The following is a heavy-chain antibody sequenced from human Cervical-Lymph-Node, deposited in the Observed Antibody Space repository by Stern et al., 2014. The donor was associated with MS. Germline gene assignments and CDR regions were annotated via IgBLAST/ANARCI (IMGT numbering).Heavy chain of an antibody. V-gene: IGHV1-18*01. CDR1: GYIFTRYG. D-gene: IGHD2-15*01. CDR2: ISSYNGNS. Sequence: VQLVESEAEVKKPGASGKVSWKACGYIFTRYGISSVRQAPGQGIEWLGWISSYNGNSNYAQKLQGRVTMTTDTSTSTAYMELRSLRSDDTAVYYCARGLLGSENAFDIWGQGTMVTVSS. CDR3: ARGLLGSENAFDI. J-gene: IGHJ3*02.